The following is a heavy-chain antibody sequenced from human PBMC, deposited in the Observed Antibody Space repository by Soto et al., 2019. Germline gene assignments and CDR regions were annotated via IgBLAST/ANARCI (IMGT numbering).Heavy chain of an antibody. Sequence: ASVKVSCKASGYTFTSYGISWVRQAPGQGLEWMGWISAYNGNTNDAQKLQGRVTMTTDTSTSTAYMELRSLRSDDTAVYYCARSWLDYPTCVVWGKGTTVTVSS. V-gene: IGHV1-18*01. CDR2: ISAYNGNT. D-gene: IGHD6-19*01. CDR3: ARSWLDYPTCVV. CDR1: GYTFTSYG. J-gene: IGHJ6*04.